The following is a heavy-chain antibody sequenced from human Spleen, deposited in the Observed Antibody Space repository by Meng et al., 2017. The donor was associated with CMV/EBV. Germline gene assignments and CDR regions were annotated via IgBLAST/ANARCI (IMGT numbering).Heavy chain of an antibody. CDR2: ISGSGGST. J-gene: IGHJ4*02. V-gene: IGHV3-23*01. D-gene: IGHD6-19*01. Sequence: GGSLRLSCAVYGGSFSGYYWSWIRQPPGKGLEWVSAISGSGGSTYYADSVKGRFTISRDNSKNTLYLQMNSLRAEDTAVYYCAKARHSSGWLVDYWGQGTLVTVSS. CDR3: AKARHSSGWLVDY. CDR1: GGSFSGYY.